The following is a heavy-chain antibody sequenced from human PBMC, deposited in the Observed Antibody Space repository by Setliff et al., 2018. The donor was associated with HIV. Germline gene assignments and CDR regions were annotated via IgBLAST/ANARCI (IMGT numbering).Heavy chain of an antibody. CDR3: ARDSPLSHFDY. CDR2: IYSDGSS. Sequence: GGSLRLSCAASGFTVSRFYMSWVRQAPGKGLKWVSVIYSDGSSYYADSVRGRFTISRDNYKNTLYLQMNSLRPEDTAVYYCARDSPLSHFDYWGQGILVTVSS. CDR1: GFTVSRFY. J-gene: IGHJ4*02. V-gene: IGHV3-53*01.